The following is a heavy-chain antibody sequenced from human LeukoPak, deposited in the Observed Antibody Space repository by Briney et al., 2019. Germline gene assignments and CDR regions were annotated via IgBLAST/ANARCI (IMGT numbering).Heavy chain of an antibody. CDR1: GGSISSSSYY. CDR3: ARLRLIAAAATGTGIDP. Sequence: SETLSLTCTVSGGSISSSSYYWGWIRQPPGKGLEWIGSIYYSGSTYYNPSLKSRVTISVDTSKNQFSLKLSSVTAADTAVYYCARLRLIAAAATGTGIDPWGQGTLVTVSS. J-gene: IGHJ5*02. V-gene: IGHV4-39*01. D-gene: IGHD6-13*01. CDR2: IYYSGST.